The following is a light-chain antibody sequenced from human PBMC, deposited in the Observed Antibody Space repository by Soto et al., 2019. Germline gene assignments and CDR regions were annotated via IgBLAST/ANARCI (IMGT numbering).Light chain of an antibody. CDR2: DVS. J-gene: IGLJ1*01. CDR3: SPYTSSSTLGV. CDR1: SSDVGGYNY. Sequence: QSALTQPASVSGSPGQSITISCTGTSSDVGGYNYVSWYQQHPGKAPKLMIYDVSNRPSGVSNRFSGSKSGNTASLSISGVQAEDEADYYCSPYTSSSTLGVFGTGTKLTVL. V-gene: IGLV2-14*01.